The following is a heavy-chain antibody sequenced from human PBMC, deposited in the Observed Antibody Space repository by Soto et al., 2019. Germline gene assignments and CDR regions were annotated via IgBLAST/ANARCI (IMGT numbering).Heavy chain of an antibody. D-gene: IGHD1-26*01. J-gene: IGHJ4*02. CDR1: GFTFSSYG. CDR2: ISYDGSNK. CDR3: AKDRYSGSYTYFDY. Sequence: GGSLRLSCAASGFTFSSYGMHWVRQAPGKGLEWVAVISYDGSNKYYADPVKGRFTISRDNSKNTLYLQMNSLRAEDTAVYYCAKDRYSGSYTYFDYWGQGTLVTVSS. V-gene: IGHV3-30*18.